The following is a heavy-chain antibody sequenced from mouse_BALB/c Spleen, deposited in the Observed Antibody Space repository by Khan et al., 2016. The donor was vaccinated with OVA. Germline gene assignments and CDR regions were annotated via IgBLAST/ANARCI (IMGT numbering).Heavy chain of an antibody. V-gene: IGHV1-54*01. CDR2: INPGSGGT. CDR1: GYAFTDYL. Sequence: QVQLQQSGAELVRPGTSVKVSCKASGYAFTDYLIEWLKQRPGQGLEWIGVINPGSGGTHYNEEFMDRATLTADKSSSTAYMQRSSLTSDDSAVXFCSRSGYGFGAYWGPGTLVTVSA. CDR3: SRSGYGFGAY. D-gene: IGHD3-2*02. J-gene: IGHJ3*01.